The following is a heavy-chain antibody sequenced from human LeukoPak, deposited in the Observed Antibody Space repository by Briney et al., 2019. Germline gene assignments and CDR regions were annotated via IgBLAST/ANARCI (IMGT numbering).Heavy chain of an antibody. D-gene: IGHD1-14*01. CDR3: GRVGWAPKPQWDGFDI. J-gene: IGHJ3*02. V-gene: IGHV1-46*01. Sequence: ATVKVSCKASGYSFTSSYIHWVRQAPGQGLEWVGIINPSDGSTSYAQKFQGRVITTRDTSTNTVYMGLRSLSSEDTAVYYCGRVGWAPKPQWDGFDIRGQGTMVTVSS. CDR1: GYSFTSSY. CDR2: INPSDGST.